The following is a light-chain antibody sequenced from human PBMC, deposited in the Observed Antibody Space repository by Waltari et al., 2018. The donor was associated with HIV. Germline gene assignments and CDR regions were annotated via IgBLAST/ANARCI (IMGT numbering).Light chain of an antibody. V-gene: IGLV2-23*01. J-gene: IGLJ3*02. CDR3: CSYAGSRNWV. CDR2: EGI. CDR1: SSDVGIYNL. Sequence: QSALTQPASFSWSPGQSITISCTGRSSDVGIYNLVSWYQQHPGKAPKLMIYEGINRPAGVSNRFSGSKSGKTASLTIAGLQAEDEADYYGCSYAGSRNWVFGGGTKVTV.